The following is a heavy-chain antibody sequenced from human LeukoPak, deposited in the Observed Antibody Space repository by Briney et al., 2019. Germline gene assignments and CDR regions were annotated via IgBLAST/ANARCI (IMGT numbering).Heavy chain of an antibody. CDR3: ARGRRDGQRTYYFDY. J-gene: IGHJ4*02. V-gene: IGHV4-61*01. CDR1: GGSVSSANNY. CDR2: IYYSGST. Sequence: SETLSLTCTVFGGSVSSANNYWSWIRQPPGKGLEWIGYIYYSGSTNCNPSLKTRVTISLETSKNQFSLRLSSVTAADTAVYYCARGRRDGQRTYYFDYWGQGTLVTVSS. D-gene: IGHD5-24*01.